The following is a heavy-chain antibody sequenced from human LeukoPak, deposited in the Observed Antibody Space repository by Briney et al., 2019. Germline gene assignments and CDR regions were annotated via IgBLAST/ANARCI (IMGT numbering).Heavy chain of an antibody. CDR2: IWYDGSNK. V-gene: IGHV3-33*06. Sequence: PGGSLRLSCAASGFTFSSYGMHWFRQAPGKGLEWVAVIWYDGSNKYYADSVKGRFTISRDNSKNTLYLQMNSLRAEDTAVYYCAKDFRVGATYFDYWGQGTLVTVSS. D-gene: IGHD1-26*01. CDR3: AKDFRVGATYFDY. J-gene: IGHJ4*02. CDR1: GFTFSSYG.